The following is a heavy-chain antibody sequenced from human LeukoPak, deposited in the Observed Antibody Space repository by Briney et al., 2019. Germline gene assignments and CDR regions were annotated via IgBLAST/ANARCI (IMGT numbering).Heavy chain of an antibody. CDR1: GGSISSYY. CDR2: IYYSGST. J-gene: IGHJ5*02. V-gene: IGHV4-39*07. D-gene: IGHD3-10*01. CDR3: ARGLRSMVRGVMFWFDP. Sequence: SETLSLTCTVSGGSISSYYWGWIRQPPGKGLEWIGSIYYSGSTYYNPSLKSRVTISVDTSKNQFSLKLSSVTAADTAVYYCARGLRSMVRGVMFWFDPWGQGTLVTVSS.